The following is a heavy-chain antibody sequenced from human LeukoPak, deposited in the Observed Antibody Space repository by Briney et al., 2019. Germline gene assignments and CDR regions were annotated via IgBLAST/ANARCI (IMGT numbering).Heavy chain of an antibody. J-gene: IGHJ3*02. V-gene: IGHV4-39*07. CDR1: GGSISRSSYY. CDR3: ARSITMVRGAPSRI. Sequence: SETLSLTCNVSGGSISRSSYYWGWIRQPPGKGLEWIGSVYYSGTTYYNPSLKSRVTISVDASKNHFSLTLSSVTAADTAVYYCARSITMVRGAPSRIWGQGTMVTVSS. CDR2: VYYSGTT. D-gene: IGHD3-10*01.